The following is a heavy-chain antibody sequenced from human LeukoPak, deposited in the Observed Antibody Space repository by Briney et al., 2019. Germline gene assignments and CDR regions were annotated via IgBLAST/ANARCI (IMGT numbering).Heavy chain of an antibody. CDR1: GYSISGGYY. Sequence: PSETLSLTCTVSGYSISGGYYWGWIRQPPGKGLEWIGSIYHSGNTYYNPSLKSRVTISVDTSKNQFSLKLSSVTAADTAVYYCARTILDYGDPSHADYWGQGTLVTVSS. CDR3: ARTILDYGDPSHADY. CDR2: IYHSGNT. V-gene: IGHV4-38-2*02. D-gene: IGHD4-17*01. J-gene: IGHJ4*02.